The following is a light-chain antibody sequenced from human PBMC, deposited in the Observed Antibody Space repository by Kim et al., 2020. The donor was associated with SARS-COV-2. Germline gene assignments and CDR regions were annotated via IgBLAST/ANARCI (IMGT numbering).Light chain of an antibody. CDR1: QSVDAY. CDR3: QQYNSWPRT. Sequence: VSPGEGATLSCGASQSVDAYLAWYHQRPGQPPRLLIYGTYSRATGVPARFSGSRSGSDFTLTISSLQPEDSGVYYCQQYNSWPRTFGQGTKVDIK. V-gene: IGKV3-15*01. J-gene: IGKJ1*01. CDR2: GTY.